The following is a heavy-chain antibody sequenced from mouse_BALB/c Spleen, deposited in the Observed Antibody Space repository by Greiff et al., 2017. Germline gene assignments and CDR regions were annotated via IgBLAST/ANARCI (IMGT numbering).Heavy chain of an antibody. Sequence: EVKLVESGGGLVQPGGSLRLSCATSGFTFSDFYMEWVRQPPGKRLEWIAASRNKANDYTTEYSASVKGRFIVSRDTSQSILYLQMNALGAEDTAIYYCARDAYYGNYPFAYWGQGTLVTVSA. J-gene: IGHJ3*01. CDR3: ARDAYYGNYPFAY. CDR2: SRNKANDYTT. CDR1: GFTFSDFY. D-gene: IGHD2-1*01. V-gene: IGHV7-1*02.